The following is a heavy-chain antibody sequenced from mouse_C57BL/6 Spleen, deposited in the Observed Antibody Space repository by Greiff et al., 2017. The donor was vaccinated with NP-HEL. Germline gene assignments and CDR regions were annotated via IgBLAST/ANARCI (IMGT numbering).Heavy chain of an antibody. V-gene: IGHV1-54*01. CDR1: GYAFTNYL. D-gene: IGHD1-1*01. J-gene: IGHJ2*01. CDR3: ARAELLRYYFDY. CDR2: INPGSGGT. Sequence: QVQLQQSGAELVRPGTSVKVSCKASGYAFTNYLIEWVKQRPGQGLEWIGVINPGSGGTKYNEKFKGKATLTADKSSSTPYMQLSSLTSEDSAVYFCARAELLRYYFDYWGQGPTLTVSS.